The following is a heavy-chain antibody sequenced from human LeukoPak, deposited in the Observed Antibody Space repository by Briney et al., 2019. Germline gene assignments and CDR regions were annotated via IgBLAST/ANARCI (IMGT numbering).Heavy chain of an antibody. J-gene: IGHJ4*02. V-gene: IGHV5-51*01. CDR3: ARLVGRDSSWYIFDY. CDR1: GYSFTSYW. Sequence: GESLKISCKGSGYSFTSYWIGRVRQMPGKGLEWMGIIYPGDSDTRYSPSFQGQVTISADKSISTAYLQWSSLKASDTAMYYCARLVGRDSSWYIFDYWGQGTLVTVSS. CDR2: IYPGDSDT. D-gene: IGHD6-13*01.